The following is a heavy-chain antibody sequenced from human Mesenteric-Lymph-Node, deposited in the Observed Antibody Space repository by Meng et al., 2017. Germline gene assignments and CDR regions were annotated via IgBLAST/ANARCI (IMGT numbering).Heavy chain of an antibody. J-gene: IGHJ4*02. D-gene: IGHD4-23*01. CDR1: GFTFNSYT. CDR3: AKDLATVAD. V-gene: IGHV3-23*04. Sequence: EVQLVESGGGLVQPGGALRISCAASGFTFNSYTMSWVRQAPGKGLAWVSTISGSGVSIYYADSVKGRFTISRDNSKNTLYLQMDSLRAEDTAVYYCAKDLATVADWGQGTLVTVSS. CDR2: ISGSGVSI.